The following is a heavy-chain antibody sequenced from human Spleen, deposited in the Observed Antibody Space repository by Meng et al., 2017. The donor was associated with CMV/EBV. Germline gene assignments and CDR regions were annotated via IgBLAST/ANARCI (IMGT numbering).Heavy chain of an antibody. Sequence: GGSLRLSCATSGFTFSRYWMNWVRQAPGKGLEWVANIKEAGSEKYYVDSVKGRFTISRDNAKNSLYLQMNSLRAEDTAVYYCARDGAPRMLGAFDIWGQGTMVTVSS. CDR3: ARDGAPRMLGAFDI. D-gene: IGHD4/OR15-4a*01. CDR2: IKEAGSEK. CDR1: GFTFSRYW. V-gene: IGHV3-7*01. J-gene: IGHJ3*02.